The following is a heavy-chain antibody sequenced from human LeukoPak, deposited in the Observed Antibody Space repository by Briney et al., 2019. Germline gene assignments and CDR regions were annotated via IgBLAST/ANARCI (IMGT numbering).Heavy chain of an antibody. CDR1: GFTFRQYW. CDR2: IAANGNDK. CDR3: AREVFFQFDN. J-gene: IGHJ4*02. Sequence: AGGSLRLSCAASGFTFRQYWMAWVRRAPGRGLEWVATIAANGNDKDYEDALQGRFTISRDNARNSLSLRIDSLRAEDTAQYYCAREVFFQFDNWGQGALVTVSS. V-gene: IGHV3-7*03.